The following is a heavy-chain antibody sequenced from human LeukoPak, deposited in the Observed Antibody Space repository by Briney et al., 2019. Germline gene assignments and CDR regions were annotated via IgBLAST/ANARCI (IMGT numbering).Heavy chain of an antibody. CDR2: IYSGGST. J-gene: IGHJ6*03. CDR3: ARVWGTVTTHRYYYYMDV. V-gene: IGHV3-66*01. CDR1: GFTVSSNY. Sequence: GGSLRLSCAASGFTVSSNYMSWVRQAPGKGLEWVSIIYSGGSTYYADSLKGRFTISRDNAKNSLYLQMNSLRAEDTAVYYCARVWGTVTTHRYYYYMDVWGKGTTVTVSS. D-gene: IGHD4-17*01.